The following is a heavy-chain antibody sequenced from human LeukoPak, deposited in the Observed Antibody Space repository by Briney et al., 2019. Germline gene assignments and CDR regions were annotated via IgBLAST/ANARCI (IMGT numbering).Heavy chain of an antibody. V-gene: IGHV3-30-3*01. CDR3: ARDKDGDYYFDY. CDR1: GFTFSSYA. J-gene: IGHJ4*02. D-gene: IGHD4-17*01. Sequence: GGSPRLSCAASGFTFSSYAMHWVRQAPGKGLEWVAVISYDGSNKYYADSVKGRFTISRDNSKNTLYLQMNSLRAEDTAVYYCARDKDGDYYFDYWGQGTLVTVSS. CDR2: ISYDGSNK.